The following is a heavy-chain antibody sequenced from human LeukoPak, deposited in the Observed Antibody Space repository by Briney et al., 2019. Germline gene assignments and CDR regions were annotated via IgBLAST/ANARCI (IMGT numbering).Heavy chain of an antibody. CDR3: ARRPVLEWLLTSHFDY. CDR1: GGSFSGYY. Sequence: PSETLSLTCAVYGGSFSGYYWSWIRQPPGKGLEWIGEINHSGSTNYNPSLKNRVTISVDTSKNQFSLKLSSVTAADTAVYYCARRPVLEWLLTSHFDYWGQGTLVTVSS. V-gene: IGHV4-34*01. CDR2: INHSGST. D-gene: IGHD3-3*01. J-gene: IGHJ4*02.